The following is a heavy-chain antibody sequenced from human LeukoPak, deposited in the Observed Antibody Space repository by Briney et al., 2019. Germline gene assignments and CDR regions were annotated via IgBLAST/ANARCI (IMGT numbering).Heavy chain of an antibody. CDR1: GYTFSDYY. CDR2: ISPYNGNT. Sequence: ASVKVSCKASGYTFSDYYIHWVRQAPGQGLESMGWISPYNGNTKYAQKFQGRVTMTTDTSTSTVYMELRSLRSDDTAVYYCARDRVGGYTYGGNWFDPWGQGTLVTVSS. J-gene: IGHJ5*02. D-gene: IGHD5-18*01. CDR3: ARDRVGGYTYGGNWFDP. V-gene: IGHV1-18*04.